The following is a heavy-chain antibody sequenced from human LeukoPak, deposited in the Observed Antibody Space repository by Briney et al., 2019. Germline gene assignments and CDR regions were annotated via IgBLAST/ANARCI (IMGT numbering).Heavy chain of an antibody. Sequence: GGSLRLSCAASGLTFSNYWMTWVRQAPGKGPEWVANIKQDGSETYYVDSVRGRFTISRDNAENSLFLQMNSLRAEDTAVYYCARRGGSSSRRSPIDYWGQGTLVTVSS. CDR3: ARRGGSSSRRSPIDY. V-gene: IGHV3-7*01. J-gene: IGHJ4*02. D-gene: IGHD6-6*01. CDR2: IKQDGSET. CDR1: GLTFSNYW.